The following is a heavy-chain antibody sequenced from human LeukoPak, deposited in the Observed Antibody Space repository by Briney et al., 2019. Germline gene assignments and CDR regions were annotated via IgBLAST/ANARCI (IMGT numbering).Heavy chain of an antibody. V-gene: IGHV3-11*01. D-gene: IGHD4-23*01. J-gene: IGHJ6*02. CDR1: GFTFSDYY. CDR3: ARDGNSGYYDLDV. Sequence: KTGGSLRLSCAASGFTFSDYYMNWIRQAPGRGLEWVSYISRSGSTIYYADSVKGRFTVSRDNAKNSLYLQMNGLTAEDTAVYYCARDGNSGYYDLDVWGQGTTVTVSS. CDR2: ISRSGSTI.